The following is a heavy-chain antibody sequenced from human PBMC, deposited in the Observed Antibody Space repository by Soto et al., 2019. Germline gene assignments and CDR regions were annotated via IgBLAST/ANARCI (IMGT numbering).Heavy chain of an antibody. Sequence: QVQLVQSGAEVKQPGSSVKVSCKASGGTFSSYTISWVRQAPGQGLEWMGRIIPILGIANYAQKFQGRVTITADKSTSTAYMELSSLRAEDTAVYYCARDLIAAAGTGGWFDPWGQGTLVTVSS. CDR2: IIPILGIA. CDR3: ARDLIAAAGTGGWFDP. D-gene: IGHD6-13*01. J-gene: IGHJ5*02. CDR1: GGTFSSYT. V-gene: IGHV1-69*08.